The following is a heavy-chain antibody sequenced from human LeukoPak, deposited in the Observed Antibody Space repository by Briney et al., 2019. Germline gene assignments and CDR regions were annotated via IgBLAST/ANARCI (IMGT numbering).Heavy chain of an antibody. Sequence: GASVKVSCKASGYTFTGYYMRWVRQAPGQGLEWMGWINPNSGGTNYAQKFQGRVTMTRDTSISTAYMELSRLRSDDTAVYYCASGYCSSTSCYNYYYYMDVWGKGTTVTVSS. J-gene: IGHJ6*03. CDR3: ASGYCSSTSCYNYYYYMDV. CDR1: GYTFTGYY. CDR2: INPNSGGT. V-gene: IGHV1-2*02. D-gene: IGHD2-2*02.